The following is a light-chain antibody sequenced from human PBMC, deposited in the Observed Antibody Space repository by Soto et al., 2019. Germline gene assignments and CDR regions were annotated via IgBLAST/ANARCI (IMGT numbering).Light chain of an antibody. CDR2: DAS. CDR3: QQRSSLPLT. Sequence: EIVVTQSPATLSLSPGERATLSCRASQSISTYLAWYQQKPGQAPRLLLYDASNRATGIPARFSGSGSGTDFTLTISSLEPEDFQVYYCQQRSSLPLTFGGGTKVEIK. J-gene: IGKJ4*01. CDR1: QSISTY. V-gene: IGKV3-11*01.